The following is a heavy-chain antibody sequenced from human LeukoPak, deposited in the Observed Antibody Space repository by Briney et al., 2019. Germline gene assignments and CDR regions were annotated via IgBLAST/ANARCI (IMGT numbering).Heavy chain of an antibody. CDR3: ARDARGYYDSSGYSLDY. D-gene: IGHD3-22*01. Sequence: ASVKVSCKASGYTFTSYYMHWVRQAPGQGLEWMGIINPSGGSTSYAQKFQGRVTMTRDTSTSTVYMELGSLRSEDTAVYYCARDARGYYDSSGYSLDYWGQGTLVTVSS. CDR2: INPSGGST. V-gene: IGHV1-46*01. CDR1: GYTFTSYY. J-gene: IGHJ4*02.